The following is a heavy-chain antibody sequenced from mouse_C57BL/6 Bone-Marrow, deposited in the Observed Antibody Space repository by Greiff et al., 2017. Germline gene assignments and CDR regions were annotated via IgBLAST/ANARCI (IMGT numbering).Heavy chain of an antibody. CDR3: ALCPDYFDY. V-gene: IGHV1-69*01. D-gene: IGHD6-2*01. Sequence: QVHVKQPGAELVMPGASVKLSCKASGYTFTSYWMHWVKQRPGQGLEWIGEIDPSDSYTNYNQKFKGKSTLTVDKSSSTAYMQLSSLTSEDSAVYYCALCPDYFDYWGEGTTLTVSS. CDR2: IDPSDSYT. J-gene: IGHJ2*01. CDR1: GYTFTSYW.